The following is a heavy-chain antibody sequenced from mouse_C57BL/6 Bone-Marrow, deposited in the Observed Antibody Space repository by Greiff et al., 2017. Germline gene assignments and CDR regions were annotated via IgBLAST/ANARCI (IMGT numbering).Heavy chain of an antibody. V-gene: IGHV1-64*01. D-gene: IGHD1-1*01. Sequence: QVQLQQPGAELVKPGASVKLSCKASGYTFTSYWMHWVKQRPGQGLEWIGMIHPNSGGTNYNEKFKSKATLTVDKSSSTAYMQLSSLTSEDSAVYYCARRVGSSPGDYWGQGTTLTVSS. CDR3: ARRVGSSPGDY. CDR1: GYTFTSYW. J-gene: IGHJ2*01. CDR2: IHPNSGGT.